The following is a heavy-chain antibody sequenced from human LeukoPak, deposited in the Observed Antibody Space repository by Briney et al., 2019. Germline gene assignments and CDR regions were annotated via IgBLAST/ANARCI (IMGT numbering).Heavy chain of an antibody. V-gene: IGHV3-23*01. D-gene: IGHD4-11*01. CDR1: GFSFGTYG. J-gene: IGHJ4*02. CDR3: AKRVDYNSSSGGYFDY. CDR2: ISDSGGST. Sequence: PGGSLRLSCAASGFSFGTYGMSWVRQAPGKGPEWVSAISDSGGSTFYADSVKGRFTISRDNSKNTLYLQMKSLRAEDTAVYYCAKRVDYNSSSGGYFDYWGQGTLVTVSS.